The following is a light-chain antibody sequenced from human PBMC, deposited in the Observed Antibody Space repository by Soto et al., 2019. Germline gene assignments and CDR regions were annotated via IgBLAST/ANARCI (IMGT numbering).Light chain of an antibody. Sequence: QSVLTQPRSVSGSPGQSVTVSCTGSNSDIGDYSYVSWYQKHPDKAPRLMIFDVSKRPSGVPERFSGSKSGNTASLTISGLQAEDEADYYCCSYAATNTFVFGTGTKVTV. J-gene: IGLJ1*01. V-gene: IGLV2-11*01. CDR3: CSYAATNTFV. CDR2: DVS. CDR1: NSDIGDYSY.